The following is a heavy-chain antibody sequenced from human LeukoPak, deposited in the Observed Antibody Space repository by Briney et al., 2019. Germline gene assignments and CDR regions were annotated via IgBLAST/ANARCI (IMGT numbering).Heavy chain of an antibody. D-gene: IGHD5-12*01. Sequence: PGGSLRLSCAASQFTFSDFSMTWIRQAPGKGLEWVSYISGRSSSIYHADSVKGRFTISRDNAKNSLYLQMNSLRAEDTAVYYCAKWRTAHSGYVSEDAFDIWGQGTLVTVSS. J-gene: IGHJ3*02. CDR2: ISGRSSSI. CDR3: AKWRTAHSGYVSEDAFDI. CDR1: QFTFSDFS. V-gene: IGHV3-11*04.